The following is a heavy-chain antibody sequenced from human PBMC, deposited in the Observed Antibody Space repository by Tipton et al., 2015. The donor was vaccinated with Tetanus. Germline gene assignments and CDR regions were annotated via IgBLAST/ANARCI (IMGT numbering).Heavy chain of an antibody. Sequence: GLVKPSETLSLTCTVSGGSISDNKYYWGWIRQAPGRGLEWIASIYFEGSTYYSPSLKSRVTISMDRSENQISLKMTSVTAADTAVYYCAGVTAQRTELYFEHWGQGTQVTVSS. J-gene: IGHJ1*01. CDR3: AGVTAQRTELYFEH. V-gene: IGHV4-39*07. CDR2: IYFEGST. CDR1: GGSISDNKYY. D-gene: IGHD2-8*02.